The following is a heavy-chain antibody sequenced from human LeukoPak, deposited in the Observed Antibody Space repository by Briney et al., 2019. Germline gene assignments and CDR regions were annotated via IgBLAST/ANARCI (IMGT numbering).Heavy chain of an antibody. CDR3: AMGGGSGSYYYYYYYMDV. J-gene: IGHJ6*03. CDR1: GYTFTSYD. D-gene: IGHD3-10*01. CDR2: MNPNSGNT. Sequence: ASVKVSCKASGYTFTSYDINWVRQATGQGLEWMGWMNPNSGNTGYAQKFQGRVTMTRNTSISTAYMELSSLRSEDTAVYYCAMGGGSGSYYYYYYYMDVWGKGTTVTISS. V-gene: IGHV1-8*01.